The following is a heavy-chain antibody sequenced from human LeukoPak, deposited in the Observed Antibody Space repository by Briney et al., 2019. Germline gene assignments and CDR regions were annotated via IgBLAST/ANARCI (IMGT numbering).Heavy chain of an antibody. CDR2: ISWNSGSI. CDR3: AKASWEQWLAFFDY. Sequence: GGSLRLSCAASGFAFDDYAMHWVRQAPGKGLEWVSGISWNSGSIGYADSVKGRFTISRDNAKNSLYLQMNSLRAEDTALYYCAKASWEQWLAFFDYWGQGTLVTVSS. CDR1: GFAFDDYA. J-gene: IGHJ4*02. D-gene: IGHD6-19*01. V-gene: IGHV3-9*01.